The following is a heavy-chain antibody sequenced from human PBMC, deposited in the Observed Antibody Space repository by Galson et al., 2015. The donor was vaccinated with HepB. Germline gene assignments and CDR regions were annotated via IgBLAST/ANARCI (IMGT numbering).Heavy chain of an antibody. CDR1: GLDFSSHA. Sequence: SLRLSCAASGLDFSSHAVHWVRQAPGKGLEWVAIISYDGRGQQYADSVQGRFTISRDNSKNILYLQMDSLGGADTAVYYCARELGEHRFAPWGQGTLVTVSS. CDR2: ISYDGRGQ. CDR3: ARELGEHRFAP. V-gene: IGHV3-30*04. J-gene: IGHJ5*02. D-gene: IGHD1-26*01.